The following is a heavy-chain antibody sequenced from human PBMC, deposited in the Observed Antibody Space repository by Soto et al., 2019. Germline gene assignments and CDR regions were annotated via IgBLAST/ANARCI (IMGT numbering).Heavy chain of an antibody. CDR3: ARGFPTVVTVDY. Sequence: QLQLQESGPGLVKPSETLSLTCTVSGGSISSSSYYWGWIRQPPGKGLEWIGSIYYSWSTYYNPSLKRRVTIAVDTSKNQFSLKLSSVTAADTAVYYCARGFPTVVTVDYWGQGTLVTVSS. J-gene: IGHJ4*02. CDR1: GGSISSSSYY. CDR2: IYYSWST. D-gene: IGHD4-17*01. V-gene: IGHV4-39*01.